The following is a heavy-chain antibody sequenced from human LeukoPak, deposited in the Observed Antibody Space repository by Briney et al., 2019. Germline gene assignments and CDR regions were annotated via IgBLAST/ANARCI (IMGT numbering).Heavy chain of an antibody. V-gene: IGHV4-39*07. CDR3: ARDRDYDAFDI. CDR2: IFYSGST. CDR1: SGSISTSNYY. Sequence: SETLSLTCTVSSGSISTSNYYWGWVRQPPGKALEWIGNIFYSGSTYYSPSLKSRVTISLDTSRNQFSLKLNSVTAADTAVYYCARDRDYDAFDIWGQGTMVTVSS. J-gene: IGHJ3*02. D-gene: IGHD4-11*01.